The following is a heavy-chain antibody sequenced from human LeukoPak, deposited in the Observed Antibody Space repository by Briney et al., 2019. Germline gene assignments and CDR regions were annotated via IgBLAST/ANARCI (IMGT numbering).Heavy chain of an antibody. Sequence: HPGGSLRLSCAASGFTVSSNYMSWVRQAPGKGLEWVSVIYSGGSTYYADSVKGRFTISRDNSKNTLYLQMNSLRAEDTAVYYCASYCSSTSCRVGYWGQGTLVTVSS. CDR2: IYSGGST. J-gene: IGHJ4*02. CDR1: GFTVSSNY. D-gene: IGHD2-2*01. V-gene: IGHV3-66*01. CDR3: ASYCSSTSCRVGY.